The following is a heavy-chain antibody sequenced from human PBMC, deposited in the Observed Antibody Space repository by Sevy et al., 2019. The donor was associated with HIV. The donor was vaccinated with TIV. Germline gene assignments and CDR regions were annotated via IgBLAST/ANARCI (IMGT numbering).Heavy chain of an antibody. CDR3: ARGGYYYDNAAYYALDS. V-gene: IGHV3-33*01. CDR1: GFTFSNYA. J-gene: IGHJ4*02. Sequence: GGSLRLSCAATGFTFSNYAMHWVRQAPGKGLEWVAIIWSDGAYQYHGNSVKGRFTISRDNSKNTLYLQMNKVRVENTAVYYCARGGYYYDNAAYYALDSWGQGTLVTVSS. D-gene: IGHD3-22*01. CDR2: IWSDGAYQ.